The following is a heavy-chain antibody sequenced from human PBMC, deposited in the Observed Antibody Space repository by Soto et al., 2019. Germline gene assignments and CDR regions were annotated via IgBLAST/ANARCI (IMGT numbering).Heavy chain of an antibody. D-gene: IGHD6-6*01. J-gene: IGHJ5*02. CDR2: ICYSGST. V-gene: IGHV4-61*01. Sequence: QVQLQESGPGLVKPSETLSLTCTVSGGSVSSGSYYWSWIRQPPGKGLEWIGYICYSGSTNYNPSLKSRVTISVDTSKNQFSLKLSSVTAADTAVYYCARDHTSIAAQPAPRTNWFDPWGQGTLVTVSS. CDR1: GGSVSSGSYY. CDR3: ARDHTSIAAQPAPRTNWFDP.